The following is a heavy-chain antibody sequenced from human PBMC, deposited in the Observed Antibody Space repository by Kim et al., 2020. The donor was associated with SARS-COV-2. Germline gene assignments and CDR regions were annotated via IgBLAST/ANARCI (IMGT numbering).Heavy chain of an antibody. CDR3: ARHRYRSGWYGETPHPTAIDY. V-gene: IGHV4-39*01. J-gene: IGHJ4*02. CDR2: IHYSGST. Sequence: SETLSLTCTVSGGSISSSSYYWVWIRQPPGKGLEWIGVIHYSGSTYYSPSLKSRVTIFVDTSKNQFSLKVSSVTAADTAVYYCARHRYRSGWYGETPHPTAIDYWGQGALVTVSS. D-gene: IGHD6-19*01. CDR1: GGSISSSSYY.